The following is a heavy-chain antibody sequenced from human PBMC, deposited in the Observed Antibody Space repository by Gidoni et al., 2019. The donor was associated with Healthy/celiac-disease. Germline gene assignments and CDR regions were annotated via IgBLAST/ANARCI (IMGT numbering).Heavy chain of an antibody. CDR2: ISWDGGST. J-gene: IGHJ3*02. CDR3: AKDIAREWLADAFDI. CDR1: GFTFDDYT. Sequence: EVQLVESGGVVVQPGGSLRLSCAASGFTFDDYTMHWVRQAPGKGLEWVSLISWDGGSTYYADSVKGRFTISRDNSKNSLYLQMNSLRTEDTALYYCAKDIAREWLADAFDIWGQGTMVTVSS. D-gene: IGHD6-19*01. V-gene: IGHV3-43*01.